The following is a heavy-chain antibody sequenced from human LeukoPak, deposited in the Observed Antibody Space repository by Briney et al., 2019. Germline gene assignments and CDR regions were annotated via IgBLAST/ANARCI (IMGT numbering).Heavy chain of an antibody. Sequence: SQTLSLTCTVSGGSISSGDYYWSWIRQPPGKGLEWIGYIYYSGSAYYNPSLKSRVTISVDTSKNQSSLKLSSVTAADTAVYYCAREAAGSGSYYADPYYFDYWGQGTLVTVSS. D-gene: IGHD3-10*01. V-gene: IGHV4-30-4*01. CDR3: AREAAGSGSYYADPYYFDY. CDR2: IYYSGSA. CDR1: GGSISSGDYY. J-gene: IGHJ4*02.